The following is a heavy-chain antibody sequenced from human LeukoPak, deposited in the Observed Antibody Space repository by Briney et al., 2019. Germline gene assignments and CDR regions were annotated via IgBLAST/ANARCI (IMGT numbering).Heavy chain of an antibody. CDR2: IKSKTDGGTT. J-gene: IGHJ4*02. CDR3: AKDERQQQLAPPAL. D-gene: IGHD6-13*01. V-gene: IGHV3-15*01. CDR1: GFTFSNAW. Sequence: GGSLRLSCAASGFTFSNAWMSWVRQAPGKGLEWVGRIKSKTDGGTTDYAAPVKGRFTISRDDSKNTLYLQMNSLKTEDTAVYYCAKDERQQQLAPPALWGQGTLVTVSS.